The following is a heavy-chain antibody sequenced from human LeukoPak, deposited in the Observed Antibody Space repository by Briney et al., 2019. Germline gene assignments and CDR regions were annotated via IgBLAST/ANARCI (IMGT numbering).Heavy chain of an antibody. D-gene: IGHD2-2*01. CDR3: ARTQYCSGTSCYFGYFDY. CDR2: IYYSGST. Sequence: SETLSLTCTVSGGSIINHYWSWIRQPPGKGLEWIGYIYYSGSTNYNPSLKSRVTISVDTSKNQFSLKLSSVTAADTAVYYCARTQYCSGTSCYFGYFDYWGQGALVTVSS. V-gene: IGHV4-59*11. CDR1: GGSIINHY. J-gene: IGHJ4*02.